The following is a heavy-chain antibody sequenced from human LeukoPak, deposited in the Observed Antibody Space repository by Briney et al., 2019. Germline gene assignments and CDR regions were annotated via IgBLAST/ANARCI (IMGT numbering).Heavy chain of an antibody. V-gene: IGHV1-2*06. CDR1: GYTFTGYY. J-gene: IGHJ4*02. D-gene: IGHD3-22*01. CDR2: INPNSGGT. CDR3: ATLSQTTYYYDSSGSGYFDY. Sequence: ASVKVSCKASGYTFTGYYMHWVRQAPGQGLEWMGRINPNSGGTNYAQKFQGRVTMTRDTSISTAYMELSRLRSDDTAVYYCATLSQTTYYYDSSGSGYFDYWSQGTLVTVSS.